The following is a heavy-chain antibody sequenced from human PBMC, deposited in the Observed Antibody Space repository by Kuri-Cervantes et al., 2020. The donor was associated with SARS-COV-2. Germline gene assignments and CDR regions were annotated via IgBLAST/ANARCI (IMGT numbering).Heavy chain of an antibody. V-gene: IGHV4-39*01. CDR1: GGSISSSSYY. CDR2: IYYSGST. Sequence: SEALSLTCTVSGGSISSSSYYWGWIRQPPGKGLEWIGSIYYSGSTYYNPSLKNRVTISVDTSKNQFSLKLSSVTAADTAVYYCARQSVVASDDWGQGTLVTVSS. J-gene: IGHJ4*02. D-gene: IGHD2-15*01. CDR3: ARQSVVASDD.